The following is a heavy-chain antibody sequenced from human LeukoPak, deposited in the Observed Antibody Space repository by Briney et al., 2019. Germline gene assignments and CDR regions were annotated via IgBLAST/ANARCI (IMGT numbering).Heavy chain of an antibody. CDR3: ARGQSEATYYYDSSGENWFDP. CDR1: GFTFSSYG. V-gene: IGHV3-33*01. CDR2: IWYDGSNK. D-gene: IGHD3-22*01. Sequence: GGSLRLSCAGSGFTFSSYGMHWVRQAPGKGLEWVAVIWYDGSNKYYADSVKGRFTISRDNSKNTLYLQMNSLRAEDTAVYYCARGQSEATYYYDSSGENWFDPWGQGTLVTVSS. J-gene: IGHJ5*02.